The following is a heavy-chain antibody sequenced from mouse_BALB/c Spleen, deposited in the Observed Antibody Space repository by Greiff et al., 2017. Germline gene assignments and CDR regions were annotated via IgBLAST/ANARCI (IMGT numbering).Heavy chain of an antibody. Sequence: VKLMESGAELVRPGASVTLSCKASGYTFTDYEMHWVKQTPVHGLEWIGAIDPETGGTAYNQKFKGKATLTADKSSSTAYMELRSLTSEDSAVYYCTRGWGTSGYWGQGTTLTVSS. CDR1: GYTFTDYE. V-gene: IGHV1-15*01. CDR3: TRGWGTSGY. D-gene: IGHD3-3*01. J-gene: IGHJ2*01. CDR2: IDPETGGT.